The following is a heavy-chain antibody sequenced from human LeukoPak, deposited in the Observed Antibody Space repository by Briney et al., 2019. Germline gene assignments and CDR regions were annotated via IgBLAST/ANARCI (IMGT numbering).Heavy chain of an antibody. CDR3: ARGIAARTNWFDP. V-gene: IGHV1-8*01. D-gene: IGHD6-6*01. CDR2: MNPNSGNT. Sequence: ASVKVSCKASGYTFTSYDINWARQATGQGLEWMGWMNPNSGNTGYAQKFQGRVTMTRNTSISTAYMELSSLRSEDTAVYYCARGIAARTNWFDPWGQGTLVTVSS. J-gene: IGHJ5*02. CDR1: GYTFTSYD.